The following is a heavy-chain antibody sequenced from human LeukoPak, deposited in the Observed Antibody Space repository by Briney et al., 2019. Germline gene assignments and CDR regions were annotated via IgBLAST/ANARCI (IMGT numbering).Heavy chain of an antibody. J-gene: IGHJ4*02. V-gene: IGHV6-1*01. CDR3: ARGRSWGESGFGY. CDR2: TYYRSKWYN. CDR1: VDSVSNNSAA. Sequence: SQTLSLTCALSVDSVSNNSAAWNWIRQSPSRGLEWLGRTYYRSKWYNDYAVSVTSRITISTDTSKNQFSLQLKSVTPEDTAVYYCARGRSWGESGFGYCGQGTLVTVSS. D-gene: IGHD6-13*01.